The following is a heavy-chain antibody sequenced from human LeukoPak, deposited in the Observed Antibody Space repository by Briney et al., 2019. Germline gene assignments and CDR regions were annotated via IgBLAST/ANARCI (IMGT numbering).Heavy chain of an antibody. CDR1: GGSISSGGYS. D-gene: IGHD3-16*01. Sequence: SQTLSLTCAVSGGSISSGGYSWSWIRQPPGKGLEWIGYIYHSGSTYYNPSLKSRVTISVDRSKNQFSLKLSSVTAADTAVYYCARTPSQWGDFDYWGQGTPVTVSS. CDR3: ARTPSQWGDFDY. V-gene: IGHV4-30-2*01. J-gene: IGHJ4*02. CDR2: IYHSGST.